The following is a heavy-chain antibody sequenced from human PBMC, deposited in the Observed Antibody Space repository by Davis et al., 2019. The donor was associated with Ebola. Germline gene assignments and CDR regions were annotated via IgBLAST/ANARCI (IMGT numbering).Heavy chain of an antibody. Sequence: GESLKISCAASGFTFSTYSMSWVRQAPGKGLEWVSSISSDSDYIYYADSAKGRFTISRDNAKNSLYLQMNSLRAEDTAVYYCARDHGYWGQGTLVTVSS. J-gene: IGHJ4*02. CDR2: ISSDSDYI. V-gene: IGHV3-21*01. CDR1: GFTFSTYS. CDR3: ARDHGY.